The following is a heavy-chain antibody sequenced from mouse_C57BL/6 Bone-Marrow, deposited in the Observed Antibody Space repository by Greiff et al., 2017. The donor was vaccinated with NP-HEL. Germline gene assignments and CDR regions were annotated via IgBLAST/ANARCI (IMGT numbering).Heavy chain of an antibody. D-gene: IGHD4-1*01. CDR3: KNWDGDYFDY. J-gene: IGHJ2*01. CDR2: IYPGDGDT. CDR1: GYAFSSSW. Sequence: QVQLQQSGPELVKPGASVKISCKASGYAFSSSWMNWVKQRPGKGLEWIGRIYPGDGDTNYNGKFKGKATLTADKSSSTACMQLSSLTSEDSAVYFCKNWDGDYFDYWGQGTTLTVSS. V-gene: IGHV1-82*01.